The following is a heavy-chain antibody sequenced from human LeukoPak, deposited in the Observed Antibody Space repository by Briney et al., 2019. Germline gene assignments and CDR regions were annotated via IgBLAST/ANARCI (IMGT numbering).Heavy chain of an antibody. J-gene: IGHJ4*02. D-gene: IGHD2-15*01. V-gene: IGHV4-59*12. Sequence: PSETLSLTCTVSGGSISSYYWSWIRQPPGKGLEWIGYMSYSGTTYYNPSLKSRLTISIDTSKNQFSLKLSSMTAADTAVYYCARASGYLGYWGQGTLVTVSS. CDR2: MSYSGTT. CDR1: GGSISSYY. CDR3: ARASGYLGY.